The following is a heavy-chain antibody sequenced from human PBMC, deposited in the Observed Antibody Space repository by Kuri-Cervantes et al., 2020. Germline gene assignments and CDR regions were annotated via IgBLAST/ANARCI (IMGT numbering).Heavy chain of an antibody. V-gene: IGHV3-23*01. D-gene: IGHD4-23*01. CDR3: AKDYGDGNPLDY. J-gene: IGHJ4*02. Sequence: GGSLRLSCAASGFTFAAYAMSWVRQAPGKGLEWVSTISGRGSSTHCADSVKGRFTISRDDSKNTLYLQMDSLRAEDTAVYYCAKDYGDGNPLDYWGQGTLVTVSS. CDR2: ISGRGSST. CDR1: GFTFAAYA.